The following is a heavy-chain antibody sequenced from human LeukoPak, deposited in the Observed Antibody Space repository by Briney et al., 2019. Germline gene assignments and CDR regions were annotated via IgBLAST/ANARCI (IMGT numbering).Heavy chain of an antibody. CDR2: INAGNGNT. Sequence: ASVKVSCKASGYTFTSYAMHWVRQAPGQRLEWMGWINAGNGNTKYSQKFQGRVTITRDTSASTAYMELSSLRFEDTAVYYCARGDTSTTENWFDPWGQGTLVTVSS. J-gene: IGHJ5*02. CDR1: GYTFTSYA. D-gene: IGHD3-16*01. V-gene: IGHV1-3*01. CDR3: ARGDTSTTENWFDP.